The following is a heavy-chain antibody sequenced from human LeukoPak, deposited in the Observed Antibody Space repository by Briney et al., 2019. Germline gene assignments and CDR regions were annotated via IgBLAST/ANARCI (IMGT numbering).Heavy chain of an antibody. Sequence: ASVKVSCKASRYTFTGYYVHWVRQAPGQGLEWMGWINPNSGGTNYAQKFQGRVTMTRDTSISTAYMELSSLRSDDTAVYYCARGIGQWLGIDYWGQGTLVTVSS. CDR3: ARGIGQWLGIDY. D-gene: IGHD6-19*01. V-gene: IGHV1-2*02. CDR2: INPNSGGT. J-gene: IGHJ4*02. CDR1: RYTFTGYY.